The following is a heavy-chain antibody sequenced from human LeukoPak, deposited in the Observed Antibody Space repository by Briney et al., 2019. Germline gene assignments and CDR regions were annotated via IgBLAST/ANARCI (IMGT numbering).Heavy chain of an antibody. J-gene: IGHJ4*02. D-gene: IGHD1-14*01. CDR2: IYDSGAT. CDR1: GGSISDGGYY. Sequence: SETLSLTCAVSGGSISDGGYYWSWIRQHPGKGLEWIGYIYDSGATCYSPALQSRVAISVDTSDNKFSLKLRSLTAADTAVYYCARGGDRRGFDYWGQGTLVTVSS. V-gene: IGHV4-31*11. CDR3: ARGGDRRGFDY.